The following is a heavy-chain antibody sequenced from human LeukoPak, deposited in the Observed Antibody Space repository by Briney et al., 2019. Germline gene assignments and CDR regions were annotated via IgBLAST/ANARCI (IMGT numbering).Heavy chain of an antibody. D-gene: IGHD4/OR15-4a*01. CDR1: GFTFSTYG. CDR2: ISYDGTNK. Sequence: GGSLRLSCAASGFTFSTYGMHWVRQAPGKGLEWVAVISYDGTNKYYADSVKGRFTISRDNSKNTLYLQMNSLRAEDTAVYYCARRAGAYSHPYDYWGQGTLVTVSS. V-gene: IGHV3-30*03. CDR3: ARRAGAYSHPYDY. J-gene: IGHJ4*02.